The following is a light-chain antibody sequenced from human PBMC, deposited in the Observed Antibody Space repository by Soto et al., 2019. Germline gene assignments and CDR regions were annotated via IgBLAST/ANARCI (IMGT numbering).Light chain of an antibody. CDR1: QSVSSSY. Sequence: EILMTQSPATLSVSPGEIATLSCRAIQSVSSSYFAWYQQKPGQAPRLLINDASNRATGIPARFSGSGSGKDFTLTISSLEPEDFAVYYCQQRSNWPPWTFGQGTKV. V-gene: IGKV3D-20*02. CDR3: QQRSNWPPWT. J-gene: IGKJ1*01. CDR2: DAS.